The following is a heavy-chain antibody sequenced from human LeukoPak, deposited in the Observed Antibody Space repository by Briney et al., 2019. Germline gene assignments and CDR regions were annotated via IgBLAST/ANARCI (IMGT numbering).Heavy chain of an antibody. V-gene: IGHV3-74*01. J-gene: IGHJ4*02. Sequence: GGSLRLCCAASGFSFSTQRMHWVRQAPGKGLVWVSYINIDERITGYADSVKGRFTISRDNAKNTLNLQMNSLRVEDTAIYYCSGGGGDWGQGTLVTVSS. D-gene: IGHD3-10*01. CDR3: SGGGGD. CDR1: GFSFSTQR. CDR2: INIDERIT.